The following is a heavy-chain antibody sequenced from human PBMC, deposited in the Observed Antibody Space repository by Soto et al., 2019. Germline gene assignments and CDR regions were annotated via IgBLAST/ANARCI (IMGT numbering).Heavy chain of an antibody. CDR3: ARDMLVGGWVDY. J-gene: IGHJ4*02. D-gene: IGHD6-19*01. CDR2: INSDGSST. Sequence: EVQLVESGGGLVQPGGSLRLSCVASGFTFNNHWMHWVRQAPGKGLVWVSRINSDGSSTNYADSVKGRFTISRDNAKNTLYLQLNSLRADDTAVYYCARDMLVGGWVDYWGQGTLVTVSS. V-gene: IGHV3-74*01. CDR1: GFTFNNHW.